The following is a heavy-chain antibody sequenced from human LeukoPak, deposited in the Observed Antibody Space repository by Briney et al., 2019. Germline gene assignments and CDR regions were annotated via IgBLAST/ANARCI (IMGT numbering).Heavy chain of an antibody. CDR3: TVNYCTGDNCYML. CDR1: GFTFSGSA. Sequence: GGSLRLSCAASGFTFSGSAMHWVRQAAGKGLEWVGRIRSKASNYATAYGVSVKGRFTISRDDSKNMAYLQMNSLKTEDTAVYYCTVNYCTGDNCYMLWGQGTLVTVSS. D-gene: IGHD2-15*01. J-gene: IGHJ4*02. V-gene: IGHV3-73*01. CDR2: IRSKASNYAT.